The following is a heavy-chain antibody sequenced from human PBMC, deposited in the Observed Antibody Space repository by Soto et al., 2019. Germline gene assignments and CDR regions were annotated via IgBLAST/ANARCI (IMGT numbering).Heavy chain of an antibody. CDR1: GDTFSGYP. J-gene: IGHJ4*02. Sequence: QVQLVQSGAELKKPGSSVKVSCKASGDTFSGYPINWVRQAPGEGLDWMGRIIPVFGTTNEAQRFAGRVTFTADESTNTSYMELRGLLSEDTAVYYCARDGGFGELKYWGPGTLVTVSS. V-gene: IGHV1-69*18. D-gene: IGHD3-10*01. CDR2: IIPVFGTT. CDR3: ARDGGFGELKY.